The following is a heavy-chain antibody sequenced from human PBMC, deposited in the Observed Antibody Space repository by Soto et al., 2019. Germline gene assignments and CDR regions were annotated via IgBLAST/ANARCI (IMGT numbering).Heavy chain of an antibody. CDR1: GYTFTSYH. Sequence: ASVKVSCKASGYTFTSYHMHWVRQAPGQGLEWMGIINPSGGSTSYAQKFQGRVTMTRDTSTSTVYMELSSLRSEDTAVYYCARETRSAVAGDFFYYYGMDVWGQGTTVTVSS. J-gene: IGHJ6*02. V-gene: IGHV1-46*01. CDR3: ARETRSAVAGDFFYYYGMDV. D-gene: IGHD6-19*01. CDR2: INPSGGST.